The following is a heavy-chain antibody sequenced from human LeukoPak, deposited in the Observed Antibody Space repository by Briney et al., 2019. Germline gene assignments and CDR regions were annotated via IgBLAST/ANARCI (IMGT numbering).Heavy chain of an antibody. CDR2: INPSGGST. V-gene: IGHV1-46*01. Sequence: ASVTVSCKASGYTFTSYYMHWVRQAPGQGLEWMGIINPSGGSTSYAQKFQGRVTMTRDTSTSTVYMELSSLRSEDTAVYYCARDLQESFSYGGPGYYYYGMDVWGQGTTVTVSS. CDR1: GYTFTSYY. J-gene: IGHJ6*02. CDR3: ARDLQESFSYGGPGYYYYGMDV. D-gene: IGHD4-23*01.